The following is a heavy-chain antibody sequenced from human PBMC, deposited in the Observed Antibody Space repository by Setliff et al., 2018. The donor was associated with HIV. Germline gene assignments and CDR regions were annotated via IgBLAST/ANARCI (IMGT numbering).Heavy chain of an antibody. CDR2: IHTSGRT. V-gene: IGHV4-4*08. Sequence: SETLSLTCAVYGGSFSGYYWSWIRQPPGKGLEWIGYIHTSGRTKYNPSLKSRLTILVDTSKKQFSLRLTSVTAADTAVYYCSRATYDAVDWLDPWGQGTLVTVSS. J-gene: IGHJ5*02. CDR3: SRATYDAVDWLDP. D-gene: IGHD1-1*01. CDR1: GGSFSGYY.